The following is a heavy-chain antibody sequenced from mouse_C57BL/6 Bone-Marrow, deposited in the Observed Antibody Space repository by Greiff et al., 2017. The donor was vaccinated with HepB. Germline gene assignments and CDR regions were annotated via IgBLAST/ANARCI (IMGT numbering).Heavy chain of an antibody. CDR1: GYTFTDYY. J-gene: IGHJ2*01. CDR2: INPYNGGT. Sequence: VQLKESGPVLVKPGASVKMSCKASGYTFTDYYMNWVKQSHGKSLEWIGVINPYNGGTSYNQKFKGKATLTVDKSSSTAYMELNSLTSEDSAVYYCARKGYYYGPKWGQGTTLTVSS. CDR3: ARKGYYYGPK. V-gene: IGHV1-19*01. D-gene: IGHD1-1*01.